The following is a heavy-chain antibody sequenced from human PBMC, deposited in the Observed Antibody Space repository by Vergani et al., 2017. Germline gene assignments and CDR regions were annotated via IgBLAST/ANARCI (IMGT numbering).Heavy chain of an antibody. D-gene: IGHD1-26*01. CDR2: ISSSSSYI. J-gene: IGHJ4*02. CDR1: GFTFSSYS. V-gene: IGHV3-21*04. CDR3: AKDIMGSGSYGAFDY. Sequence: EVQLVESGGGLVKPGGSLRLSCAASGFTFSSYSMNWVRQAPGKGLEWVSSISSSSSYIYYADSVKGRFTISRDNAKNSLYLQMNSLRAEDTALYYCAKDIMGSGSYGAFDYWGQGTLVTVSS.